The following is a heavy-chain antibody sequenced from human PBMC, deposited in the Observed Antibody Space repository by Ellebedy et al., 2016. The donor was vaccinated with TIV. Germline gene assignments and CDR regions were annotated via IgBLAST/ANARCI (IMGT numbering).Heavy chain of an antibody. J-gene: IGHJ5*02. CDR2: ISDSSSSI. CDR3: ARETSAPYSSSWQPWFDP. Sequence: PGGSLRLSCAASGFTFSSYGMHWVRQAPGKGLEWVSLISDSSSSIYYADSVKGRFTISRDNAKNSLYLQMNSLRAEDTAVYYCARETSAPYSSSWQPWFDPWGQGTLVTVSS. CDR1: GFTFSSYG. V-gene: IGHV3-21*01. D-gene: IGHD6-13*01.